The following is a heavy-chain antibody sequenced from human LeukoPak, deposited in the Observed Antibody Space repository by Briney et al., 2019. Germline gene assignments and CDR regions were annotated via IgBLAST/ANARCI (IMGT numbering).Heavy chain of an antibody. D-gene: IGHD2-15*01. Sequence: SETLFLTCAVSGGSPITGTYYWGWIRQPPGKGLEWIGSMFYSGSTYYNPSLESRVTISLDTSKNQFSLRLSSVTAADTAVYYCARDIAINWFYTWGQGTLVTVSS. J-gene: IGHJ5*02. CDR1: GGSPITGTYY. CDR2: MFYSGST. V-gene: IGHV4-39*07. CDR3: ARDIAINWFYT.